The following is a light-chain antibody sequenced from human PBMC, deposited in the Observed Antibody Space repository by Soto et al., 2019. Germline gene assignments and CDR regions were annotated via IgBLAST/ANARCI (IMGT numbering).Light chain of an antibody. CDR3: SSYAGSNNVV. Sequence: QAVVTQPPSVSGAPGQRVSISCTGSSSNIGARFDVHWYQQVPGAAPKLLISGNNYRPSGVPARFSGSKSGTSASLVITGLQAEDEADYYCSSYAGSNNVVFGGGTKLTVL. CDR2: GNN. CDR1: SSNIGARFD. V-gene: IGLV1-40*01. J-gene: IGLJ2*01.